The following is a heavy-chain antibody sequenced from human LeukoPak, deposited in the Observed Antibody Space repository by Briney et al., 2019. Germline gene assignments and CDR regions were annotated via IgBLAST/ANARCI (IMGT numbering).Heavy chain of an antibody. V-gene: IGHV4-61*08. CDR1: GGSVSSGGYY. CDR2: IYYSGST. D-gene: IGHD1/OR15-1a*01. CDR3: ARASRGNTDFGS. J-gene: IGHJ4*02. Sequence: PSETLSLTCTVSGGSVSSGGYYWSWIRQPPGKGLEWIGSIYYSGSTNYNPSLKSRVTISVDTSKNQFSLRLNSVTAADTAVFYCARASRGNTDFGSWGQGTLVSVSS.